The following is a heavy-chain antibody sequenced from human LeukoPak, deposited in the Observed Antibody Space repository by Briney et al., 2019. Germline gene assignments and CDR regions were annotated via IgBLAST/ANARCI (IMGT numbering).Heavy chain of an antibody. D-gene: IGHD2-2*01. CDR1: GFTFSSYT. CDR3: ARGPIIVVVPAAMFDFDY. J-gene: IGHJ4*02. V-gene: IGHV3-21*01. CDR2: ITGSGSDT. Sequence: GGCLRLSCAASGFTFSSYTMNWVRQAPGEGLEWVSSITGSGSDTYYADSVKGRFTISRDNAKNSLYLQMNSLRADDTAVYYCARGPIIVVVPAAMFDFDYWGQGTLVTVSS.